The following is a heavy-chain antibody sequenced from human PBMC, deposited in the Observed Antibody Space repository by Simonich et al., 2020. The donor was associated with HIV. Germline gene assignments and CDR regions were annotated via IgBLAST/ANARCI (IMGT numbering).Heavy chain of an antibody. V-gene: IGHV4-34*01. Sequence: GKGLEWIGKINHSGRTNSNPSLKSRVTISVDTFKNQFSLKLRSVTAADTAVYYCVRREGFWFDPWGQGTLVTVSS. J-gene: IGHJ5*02. CDR3: VRREGFWFDP. CDR2: INHSGRT.